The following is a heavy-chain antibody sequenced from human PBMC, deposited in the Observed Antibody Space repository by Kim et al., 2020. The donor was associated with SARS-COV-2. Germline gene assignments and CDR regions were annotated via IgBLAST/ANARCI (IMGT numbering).Heavy chain of an antibody. D-gene: IGHD3-22*01. V-gene: IGHV1-18*04. CDR3: ARDMSGGYYSRGRFQH. J-gene: IGHJ1*01. CDR1: GYTFTSYG. CDR2: ISAYNGNT. Sequence: ASVKVSCKASGYTFTSYGISWVRQAPGQGLEWMGWISAYNGNTNYAQKLQGRVTMTTDTSTSTAYMELRSLRSDDTAVYYCARDMSGGYYSRGRFQHWGQGTLVTVSS.